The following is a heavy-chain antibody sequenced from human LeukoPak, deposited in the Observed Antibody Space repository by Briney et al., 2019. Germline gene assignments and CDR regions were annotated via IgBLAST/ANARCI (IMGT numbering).Heavy chain of an antibody. J-gene: IGHJ3*02. D-gene: IGHD3-3*01. CDR3: ARDPFTVFGVVIRAFDI. V-gene: IGHV1-18*01. Sequence: ASVKVSCKASGYTFTSYDINWVRQATGQGLEWMGWISAYNGNTNYAQKLQGRVTMTTDTSTSTAYMELRSLRSDDTAVYYCARDPFTVFGVVIRAFDIWGQGTMVTVSS. CDR1: GYTFTSYD. CDR2: ISAYNGNT.